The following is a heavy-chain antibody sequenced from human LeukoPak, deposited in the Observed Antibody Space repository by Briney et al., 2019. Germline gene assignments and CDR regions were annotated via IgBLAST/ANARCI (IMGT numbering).Heavy chain of an antibody. V-gene: IGHV3-23*01. J-gene: IGHJ4*02. CDR2: IDTKGTRT. CDR3: VKEVVATIPPL. Sequence: GGSLRLSCAASGFILSNSAMTWVRQAPGKGLQWVSGIDTKGTRTCYADSVKGRFSISRDNSKNTLFLQMNSLRVEDTAVYYCVKEVVATIPPLWGQGTLVTVSS. D-gene: IGHD5-12*01. CDR1: GFILSNSA.